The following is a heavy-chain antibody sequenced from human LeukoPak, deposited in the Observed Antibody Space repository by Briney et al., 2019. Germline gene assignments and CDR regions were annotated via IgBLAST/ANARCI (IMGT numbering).Heavy chain of an antibody. D-gene: IGHD6-19*01. CDR1: GYTFTGYY. CDR2: INPNSGGT. Sequence: ASVKVSCKASGYTFTGYYMHWVRQAPGQGLEWMGWINPNSGGTNYAQKFQGRVTMTSDTSINTAYMELSRLRSDDTAVYYCARDGSGWYWFDPWGQGTLVTVSS. J-gene: IGHJ5*02. V-gene: IGHV1-2*02. CDR3: ARDGSGWYWFDP.